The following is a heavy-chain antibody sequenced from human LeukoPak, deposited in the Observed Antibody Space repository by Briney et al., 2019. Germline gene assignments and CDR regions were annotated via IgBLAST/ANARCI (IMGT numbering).Heavy chain of an antibody. D-gene: IGHD3-10*01. CDR3: ARGGSYYGY. V-gene: IGHV3-11*05. CDR1: GFTFSDYY. Sequence: TGGSLRLSCAASGFTFSDYYMSWIRQAPGKGLEWISYITSSSSGTNYADSVKGRFTISRDNAKKSLYLQMNSLRAEDTAVYYCARGGSYYGYWGQGTRVTVSS. J-gene: IGHJ4*02. CDR2: ITSSSSGT.